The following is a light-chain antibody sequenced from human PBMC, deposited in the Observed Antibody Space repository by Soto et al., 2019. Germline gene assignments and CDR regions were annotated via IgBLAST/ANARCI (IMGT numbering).Light chain of an antibody. Sequence: DIQMTQSPSSLSASVGDRVTITCRASQGISNFLAWYQQRPGKVPKLLIYGASTLQSGVPSRFSGSGSGTDFTLTISSLQPEDVATYYWQKYNSAPETFGPGTKVDIK. CDR3: QKYNSAPET. CDR1: QGISNF. CDR2: GAS. V-gene: IGKV1-27*01. J-gene: IGKJ3*01.